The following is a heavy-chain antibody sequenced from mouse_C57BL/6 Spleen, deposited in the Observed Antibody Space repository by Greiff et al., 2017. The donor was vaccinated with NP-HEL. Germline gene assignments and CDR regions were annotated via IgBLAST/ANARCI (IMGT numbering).Heavy chain of an antibody. CDR1: GFTFSDYG. CDR3: ARNDYDDQYYFDY. J-gene: IGHJ2*01. Sequence: EVHLVESGGGLVKPGGSLKLSCAASGFTFSDYGMHWVRQAPEKGLEWVAYISSGSSTIYYADTVKGRFTISRDNAKNTLFLQMTSLRSEDTAMYYCARNDYDDQYYFDYWGQGTTLTVSS. CDR2: ISSGSSTI. D-gene: IGHD2-4*01. V-gene: IGHV5-17*01.